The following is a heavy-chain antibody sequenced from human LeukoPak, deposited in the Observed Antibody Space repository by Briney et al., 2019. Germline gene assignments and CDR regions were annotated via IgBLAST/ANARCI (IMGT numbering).Heavy chain of an antibody. CDR2: ISSSGSTI. CDR3: AELGITMIGGV. Sequence: PGGSLRLSCAASGFTLSSYEMNWVRPAPGKGLEWVSYISSSGSTIYYADSVKGRFTISRDNAKNSMYLQMNSLRAEDTAVYYCAELGITMIGGVWGKGTTVTISS. D-gene: IGHD3-10*02. CDR1: GFTLSSYE. J-gene: IGHJ6*04. V-gene: IGHV3-48*03.